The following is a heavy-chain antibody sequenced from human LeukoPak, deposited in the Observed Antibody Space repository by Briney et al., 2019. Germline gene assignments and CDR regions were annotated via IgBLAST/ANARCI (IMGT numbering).Heavy chain of an antibody. D-gene: IGHD2-15*01. J-gene: IGHJ6*03. Sequence: GGSLRLSCAASGFTFSDYAMSWVRQAPGGGLEWVSAISGSGDKTFHADSVKGRFTTSRDNSKNTLSLQMSSLRVEDSAVYFCAKDTSAWWYHRAYMNVWGTGTTVAVSS. V-gene: IGHV3-23*01. CDR1: GFTFSDYA. CDR3: AKDTSAWWYHRAYMNV. CDR2: ISGSGDKT.